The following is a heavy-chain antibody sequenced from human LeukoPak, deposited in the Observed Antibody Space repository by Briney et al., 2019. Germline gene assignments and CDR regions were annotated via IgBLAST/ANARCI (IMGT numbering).Heavy chain of an antibody. D-gene: IGHD3-22*01. V-gene: IGHV1-2*06. CDR1: GYTFTGYY. CDR2: INPNSGGT. J-gene: IGHJ4*02. CDR3: AKTYYYDSSGYGSDY. Sequence: ASVKVSCKASGYTFTGYYMHWVRQAPGQGLEWMGRINPNSGGTNYAQKFQGRVTMTRDTPISTAYMELSRLRSDDTAVYYCAKTYYYDSSGYGSDYWGQGTLVTVSS.